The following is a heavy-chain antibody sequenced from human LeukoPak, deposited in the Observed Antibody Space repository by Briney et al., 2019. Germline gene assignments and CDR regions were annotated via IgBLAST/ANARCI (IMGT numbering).Heavy chain of an antibody. J-gene: IGHJ4*02. CDR2: IWYDASNK. V-gene: IGHV3-33*01. CDR3: ARAHCSSTSCHFDY. D-gene: IGHD2-2*01. CDR1: GFTFSSFG. Sequence: PGGSLTLSCAASGFTFSSFGMHWVRQAPGKGLEWVAVIWYDASNKYYADSVKGRFTISRDNSKNTLYLHMNSLRDDDTAVYHCARAHCSSTSCHFDYWGQGTLVTVSS.